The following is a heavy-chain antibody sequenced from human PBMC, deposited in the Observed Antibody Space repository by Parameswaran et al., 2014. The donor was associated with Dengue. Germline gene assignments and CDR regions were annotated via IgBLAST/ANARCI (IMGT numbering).Heavy chain of an antibody. V-gene: IGHV3-21*01. CDR3: ARVQSIFGVVNPIYYYYYGMDV. Sequence: KWIRQPPGRGWSGSRSISSSSSYIYYADSVKGRFTISRDNAKNSLYLQMNSLRAEDTAVYYCARVQSIFGVVNPIYYYYYGMDVWGQGTTVTVSS. J-gene: IGHJ6*02. D-gene: IGHD3-3*01. CDR2: ISSSSSYI.